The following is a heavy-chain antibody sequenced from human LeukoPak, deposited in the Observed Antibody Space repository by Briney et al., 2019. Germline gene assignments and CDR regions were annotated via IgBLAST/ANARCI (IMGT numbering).Heavy chain of an antibody. CDR2: INPNSGGT. Sequence: ASVKVSCKPSGYTFTGYYMHWVRQAPGQGLEWMGWINPNSGGTNYAQKFQGRVTMTRATSISTAYMELSRLRSDDTAVYYCARNYDFWSGYPPVPSDYWGQGTLVTVSS. V-gene: IGHV1-2*02. D-gene: IGHD3-3*01. J-gene: IGHJ4*02. CDR1: GYTFTGYY. CDR3: ARNYDFWSGYPPVPSDY.